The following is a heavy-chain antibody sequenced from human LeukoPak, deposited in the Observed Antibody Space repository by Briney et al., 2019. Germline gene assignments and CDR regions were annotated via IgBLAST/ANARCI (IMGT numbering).Heavy chain of an antibody. J-gene: IGHJ6*04. CDR1: GFTFSSYS. V-gene: IGHV3-21*01. Sequence: SGGSLRLSCAASGFTFSSYSMNWVRQAPGRGLEWVSSISISSNYIYYADSVKGRFTISRDNAKNSLYLQMNSLRAEDTAVYYCSGYYGMDVWGKGTTVTVSS. CDR2: ISISSNYI. CDR3: SGYYGMDV.